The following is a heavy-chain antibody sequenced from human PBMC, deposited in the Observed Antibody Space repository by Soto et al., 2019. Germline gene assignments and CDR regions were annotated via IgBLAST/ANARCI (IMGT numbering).Heavy chain of an antibody. CDR3: RKAYMELRRQRSEDTAVYYWARDKVDGSGSYYGN. J-gene: IGHJ4*02. CDR2: ISAYNGNT. CDR1: GYTFTSYG. Sequence: QVQLVQSGAEVKKPGASVKVSCKASGYTFTSYGISWVRQAPGQGLEWMGWISAYNGNTNYAQKLQGRVTMTTDTXGTTXXPRNLDGRGXAXTXTXXRKAYMELRRQRSEDTAVYYWARDKVDGSGSYYGNWGQGTLVTVSS. V-gene: IGHV1-18*01. D-gene: IGHD3-10*01.